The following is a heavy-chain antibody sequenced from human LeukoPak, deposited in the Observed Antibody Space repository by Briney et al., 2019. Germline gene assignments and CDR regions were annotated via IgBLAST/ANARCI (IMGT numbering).Heavy chain of an antibody. CDR3: ARDHGCSGGSCYSVY. D-gene: IGHD2-15*01. CDR1: GGTFSSYG. Sequence: ASVKVSCKASGGTFSSYGISWVRQAPGQGLEWMGGIIPIFGTANYAQKFQGRVTITADKSTSTAYMELSSLRSEDTAVYYCARDHGCSGGSCYSVYWGQGTLVTVSS. J-gene: IGHJ4*02. V-gene: IGHV1-69*06. CDR2: IIPIFGTA.